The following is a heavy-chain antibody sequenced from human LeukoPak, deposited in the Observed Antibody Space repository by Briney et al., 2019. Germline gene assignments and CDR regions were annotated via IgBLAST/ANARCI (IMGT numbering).Heavy chain of an antibody. J-gene: IGHJ4*02. V-gene: IGHV1-18*01. D-gene: IGHD1-26*01. CDR1: GYAFTSYG. Sequence: ASVKVSCKASGYAFTSYGISWVRQAPGQGLEWMGWISAYNVNTNYAQKLQGRVTMTTDTSTSTAYMELRSLRSDDTAVYYCARSRSGSYLFALWGQGTLVTVSS. CDR3: ARSRSGSYLFAL. CDR2: ISAYNVNT.